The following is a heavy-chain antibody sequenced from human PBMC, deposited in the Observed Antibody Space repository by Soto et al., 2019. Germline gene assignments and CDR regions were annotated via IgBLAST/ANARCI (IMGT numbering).Heavy chain of an antibody. CDR3: AREVVVVPANHYFMDV. V-gene: IGHV3-11*01. J-gene: IGHJ6*03. D-gene: IGHD2-21*02. CDR2: ISSGGSNI. Sequence: GGSLRLSCAASGLTFSDYYMAWIRQAPGKGLEWLVFISSGGSNIYYADSVRGRFTISRDNAKNSLYLQMNSLRAEDTAVYFCAREVVVVPANHYFMDVWGKGTTVTVSS. CDR1: GLTFSDYY.